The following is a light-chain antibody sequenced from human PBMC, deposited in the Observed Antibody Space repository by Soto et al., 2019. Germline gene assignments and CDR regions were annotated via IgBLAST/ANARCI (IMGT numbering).Light chain of an antibody. CDR3: QQYGGSST. Sequence: EIVMTQSPATLSVSPGERATLSCRASQSVSSNYLAWYQQKPGQAPRLLIYGASSRATGIPDRFSGSGSGTEFTLTISRLEPEDFAVYYCQQYGGSSTFGQGTKVDIK. V-gene: IGKV3-20*01. CDR2: GAS. J-gene: IGKJ1*01. CDR1: QSVSSNY.